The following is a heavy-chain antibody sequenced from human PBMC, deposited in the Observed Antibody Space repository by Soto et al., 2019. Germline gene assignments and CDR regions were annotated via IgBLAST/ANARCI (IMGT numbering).Heavy chain of an antibody. V-gene: IGHV3-74*01. CDR2: INSDGSAT. D-gene: IGHD4-4*01. Sequence: EVQLVESGGGLVQPGGSLRLSCAASGFTFSQYWMHWVRQAPGKGLVWVSRINSDGSATTFADSVTGRFTISRDNAKSTLYLQMKSLRAEDTAVYYCARGHIPATTLTTRETEYYYYYGMDVWGQGTTVTVSS. J-gene: IGHJ6*02. CDR1: GFTFSQYW. CDR3: ARGHIPATTLTTRETEYYYYYGMDV.